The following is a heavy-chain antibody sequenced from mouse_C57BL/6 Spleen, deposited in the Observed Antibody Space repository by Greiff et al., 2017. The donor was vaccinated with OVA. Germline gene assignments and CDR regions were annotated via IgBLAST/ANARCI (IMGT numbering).Heavy chain of an antibody. CDR2: IYPGDGDT. CDR3: ARAGYDYDVAY. Sequence: VQLQQSGAELVKPGASVKISCKASGYAFSSYWMNWVKQRPGKGLEWIGQIYPGDGDTNYNGKFKGKATLTADKSSSTAYMQLSSLTSEDSAVYFCARAGYDYDVAYWGQGTTLTVSS. D-gene: IGHD2-4*01. J-gene: IGHJ2*01. CDR1: GYAFSSYW. V-gene: IGHV1-80*01.